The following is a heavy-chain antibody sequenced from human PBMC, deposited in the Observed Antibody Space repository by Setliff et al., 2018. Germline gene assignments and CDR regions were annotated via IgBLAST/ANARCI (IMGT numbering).Heavy chain of an antibody. V-gene: IGHV3-9*01. Sequence: GGSLRLSCEASGFTVGDYAMHWVRQAPGRGLEWVAAIGWVPTTIGYADSVKGRFTISRDNAKNSLYLQMNSLRAEDTAVYYCARTSTVTRNPLFDYWGQGTLVTVSS. D-gene: IGHD4-17*01. CDR3: ARTSTVTRNPLFDY. CDR2: IGWVPTTI. CDR1: GFTVGDYA. J-gene: IGHJ4*02.